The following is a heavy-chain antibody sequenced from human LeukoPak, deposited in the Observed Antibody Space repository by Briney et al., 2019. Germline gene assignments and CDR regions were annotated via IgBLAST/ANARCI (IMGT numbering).Heavy chain of an antibody. D-gene: IGHD3-22*01. J-gene: IGHJ4*02. CDR3: ARPSTHYYDSSDYFDS. CDR2: INPNSGNT. CDR1: GYTFTGYY. Sequence: ASVKVSCKASGYTFTGYYMHWVRQAPGQGLEWMGWINPNSGNTNYAQKLQGRVTMTTDTSTSTAYMELRSLRSDDTAVYYCARPSTHYYDSSDYFDSWGQGTLVTVSS. V-gene: IGHV1-18*04.